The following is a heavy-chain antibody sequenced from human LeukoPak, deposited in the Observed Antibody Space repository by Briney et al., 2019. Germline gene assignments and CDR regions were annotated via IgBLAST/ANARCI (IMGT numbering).Heavy chain of an antibody. CDR1: GLTSSNYA. D-gene: IGHD3-10*01. CDR3: AKLPYGSGSYPLDY. Sequence: PGGSLRLSCAASGLTSSNYAMSWVRQAPGKGLEWVSTISDNGGTTYYADSVKGRFTSSRDNSKNTLYLQMNSLRADDTAVYYCAKLPYGSGSYPLDYWGQGILVTVSS. V-gene: IGHV3-23*01. CDR2: ISDNGGTT. J-gene: IGHJ4*02.